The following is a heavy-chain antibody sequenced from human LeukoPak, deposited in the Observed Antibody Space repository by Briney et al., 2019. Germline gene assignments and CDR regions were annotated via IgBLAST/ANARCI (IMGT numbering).Heavy chain of an antibody. D-gene: IGHD6-13*01. CDR1: GFTFNVYA. J-gene: IGHJ6*03. Sequence: GGSLRLSCAASGFTFNVYAMHWVRQAPGEGGEWVAVLLYDGSNKYSAPSVTGRFTISRDNSKNTLYLQMNSLRAEDTAVYYCARDRGSSPYYYYMDVWGKGTTVTVSS. CDR3: ARDRGSSPYYYYMDV. CDR2: LLYDGSNK. V-gene: IGHV3-30-3*01.